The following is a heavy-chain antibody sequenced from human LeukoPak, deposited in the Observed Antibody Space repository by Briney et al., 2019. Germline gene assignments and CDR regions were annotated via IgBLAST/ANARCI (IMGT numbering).Heavy chain of an antibody. CDR1: GDSVSTSGVA. Sequence: SQTLSLTCAISGDSVSTSGVACDWVRQSPSRGLEWLGRTYYTSKWNTDYAVSVKSRIVVNPDTSKDQFSLQLNSVTSEDTAVYYCARGRASAFDVWGQGTMVTVSS. CDR2: TYYTSKWNT. V-gene: IGHV6-1*01. J-gene: IGHJ3*01. CDR3: ARGRASAFDV. D-gene: IGHD6-25*01.